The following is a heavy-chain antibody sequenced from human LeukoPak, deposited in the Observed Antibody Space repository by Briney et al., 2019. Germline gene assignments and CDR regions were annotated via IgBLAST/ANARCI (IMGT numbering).Heavy chain of an antibody. V-gene: IGHV1-2*02. J-gene: IGHJ5*02. CDR2: INPNSGGT. CDR3: ARSGLRYFDWSINWFDP. CDR1: GYTFTGYY. D-gene: IGHD3-9*01. Sequence: ASVKVSCKASGYTFTGYYMHWVRQAPGQGLEWMGWINPNSGGTNYAQKFQGRVTMTRDTSISTAYMELSRLRSDDTAVYYCARSGLRYFDWSINWFDPWGQGTLVTVSS.